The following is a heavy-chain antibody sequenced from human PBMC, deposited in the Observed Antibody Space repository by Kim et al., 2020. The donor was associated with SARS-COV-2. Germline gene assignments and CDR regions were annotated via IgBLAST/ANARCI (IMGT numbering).Heavy chain of an antibody. J-gene: IGHJ6*02. Sequence: GGSLRLSCAASGFTFSSYGMHWVRQAPGKGLEWVAVISYDGSNKYYADSVKGRFTISRDNSKNTLYLQMNSLRAEDTAVYYCAKGTLESRRPIWFGESDLPTYGMDVWGQGTTVTVSS. CDR2: ISYDGSNK. CDR3: AKGTLESRRPIWFGESDLPTYGMDV. CDR1: GFTFSSYG. D-gene: IGHD3-10*01. V-gene: IGHV3-30*18.